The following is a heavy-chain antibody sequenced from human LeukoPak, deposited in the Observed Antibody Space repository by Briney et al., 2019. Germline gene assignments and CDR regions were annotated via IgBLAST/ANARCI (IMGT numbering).Heavy chain of an antibody. J-gene: IGHJ3*02. CDR2: IIPILGIA. Sequence: GASVKVSCKASGYTFTGYYMHWVRQAPGQGLEWMGRIIPILGIANYAQKFQGRVTITADKSTSTAYMELSSLRSEDTAVYYCAREGSRSLNDAFDIWGQGTMVTVSS. D-gene: IGHD6-13*01. CDR3: AREGSRSLNDAFDI. V-gene: IGHV1-69*04. CDR1: GYTFTGYY.